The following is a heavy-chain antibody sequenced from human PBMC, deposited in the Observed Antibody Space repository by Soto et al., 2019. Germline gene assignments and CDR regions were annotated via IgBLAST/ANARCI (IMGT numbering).Heavy chain of an antibody. D-gene: IGHD6-6*01. V-gene: IGHV3-53*01. J-gene: IGHJ4*02. CDR3: AILSN. CDR1: GFTVSSNY. Sequence: VXLRLSCAASGFTVSSNYMNWVRQAPGKGLEWLSIIYSDGTTYYADSVKGRFTISRDNLKNTLYLQMNNLRAEDTAVYYCAILSNWGQGTLVTVSS. CDR2: IYSDGTT.